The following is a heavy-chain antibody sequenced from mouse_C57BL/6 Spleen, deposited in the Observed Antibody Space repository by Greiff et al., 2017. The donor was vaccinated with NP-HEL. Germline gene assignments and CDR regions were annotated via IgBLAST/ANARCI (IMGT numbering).Heavy chain of an antibody. CDR3: ASYGSSYEKAWFAY. Sequence: QVQLKESGPGLVAPSQCLSITCTVSGFSLTSYAISWVRQPPGKGLEWLGVIWTGGGTNYNSAHKSRLSISKDNSKSQVFLKMNSLQTDDTARYYCASYGSSYEKAWFAYWGQGTLVTVSA. CDR1: GFSLTSYA. V-gene: IGHV2-9-1*01. CDR2: IWTGGGT. D-gene: IGHD1-1*01. J-gene: IGHJ3*01.